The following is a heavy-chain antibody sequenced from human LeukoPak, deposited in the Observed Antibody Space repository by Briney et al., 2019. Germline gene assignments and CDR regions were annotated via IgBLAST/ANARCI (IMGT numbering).Heavy chain of an antibody. D-gene: IGHD3-10*01. Sequence: PGGSLRLSCAASGFTFSSYDMHWVRQAPGKGLEWVAFIRYDGSSKYYADSVKGRFTISRDNSKNTLYLQMNSLRAEDTAVYYCAKDGSSVRLTTYYYGSGKFDIWGQGTMVTVSS. CDR1: GFTFSSYD. CDR2: IRYDGSSK. CDR3: AKDGSSVRLTTYYYGSGKFDI. V-gene: IGHV3-30*02. J-gene: IGHJ3*02.